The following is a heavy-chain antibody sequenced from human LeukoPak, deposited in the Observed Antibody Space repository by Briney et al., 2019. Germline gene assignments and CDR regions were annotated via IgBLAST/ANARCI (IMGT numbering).Heavy chain of an antibody. D-gene: IGHD3-22*01. V-gene: IGHV1-3*01. J-gene: IGHJ5*02. CDR1: GYTSTSYA. CDR3: ARALGSSGYYPNWFDP. Sequence: GASVKVSCKASGYTSTSYAMHWVRQAPGQRLEWMGWINAGNGNTKYSQKFQGRVTITRDTSASTAYMELSSLRSEDTAVYYCARALGSSGYYPNWFDPWGQGTLVTVSS. CDR2: INAGNGNT.